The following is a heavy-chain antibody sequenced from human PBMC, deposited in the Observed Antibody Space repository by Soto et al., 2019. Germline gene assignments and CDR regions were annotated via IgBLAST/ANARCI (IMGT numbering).Heavy chain of an antibody. V-gene: IGHV6-1*01. J-gene: IGHJ4*02. D-gene: IGHD2-2*01. CDR3: ARDSSTYYYFDY. CDR1: GDSVSRKSAA. Sequence: QVQLQQSGPGLVKPSQTLSLTCVISGDSVSRKSAAWNWIRQSPSRGLEWLGRTYYRSKWFSDYAVSLKSRITINADTSKNQFSLQVNSVTPEDTDVYYCARDSSTYYYFDYWGQGILVTVSS. CDR2: TYYRSKWFS.